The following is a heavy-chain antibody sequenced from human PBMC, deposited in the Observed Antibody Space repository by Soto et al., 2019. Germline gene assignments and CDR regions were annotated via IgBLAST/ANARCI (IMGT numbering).Heavy chain of an antibody. Sequence: QVQLQESGPGLVKPSETLSLTCTVSGASVSSYYWSWIRQPAGKGLEWIGRFFTGGSPNYNPSLKSRVTMSVDTSKNQFSLRLTSVTAADTAVYYCARELADVWGQGTTVTVSS. V-gene: IGHV4-4*07. CDR2: FFTGGSP. CDR3: ARELADV. J-gene: IGHJ6*02. CDR1: GASVSSYY.